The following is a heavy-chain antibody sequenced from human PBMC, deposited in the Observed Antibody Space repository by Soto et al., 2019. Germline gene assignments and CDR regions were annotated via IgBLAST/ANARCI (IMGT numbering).Heavy chain of an antibody. CDR2: IKTKIDGGIT. J-gene: IGHJ3*02. Sequence: EVQLVESGGGLVQPGGSLRLSCAASGFTFSNAWMSWVRQAPGKGLEWVGRIKTKIDGGITDYAAPVKGRFTISRDDSKTTVYLQMSSLKIEDTAVYYCTTNDAFDIWGQGTMVTVSS. V-gene: IGHV3-15*01. CDR3: TTNDAFDI. CDR1: GFTFSNAW.